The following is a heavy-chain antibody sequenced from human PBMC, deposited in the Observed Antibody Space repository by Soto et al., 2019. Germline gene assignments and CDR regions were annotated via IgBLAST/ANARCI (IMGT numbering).Heavy chain of an antibody. V-gene: IGHV4-59*08. D-gene: IGHD2-15*01. CDR2: IYYSGST. CDR3: GRHDSGGSYYYYYYMDV. CDR1: GGSISSYY. Sequence: WETLSLTCTVSGGSISSYYWSWIRQPPGKGLEWIGYIYYSGSTNYNPSLKSRVTISVDTSKNQFSLMLICFTAADTAVFYCGRHDSGGSYYYYYYMDVWGKGTTVTVSS. J-gene: IGHJ6*03.